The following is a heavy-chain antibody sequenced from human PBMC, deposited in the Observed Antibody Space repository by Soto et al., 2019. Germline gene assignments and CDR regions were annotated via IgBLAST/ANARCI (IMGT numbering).Heavy chain of an antibody. CDR1: GGTFSSNA. V-gene: IGHV1-69*12. CDR3: ARHPGGRGDYYGMDV. J-gene: IGHJ6*02. D-gene: IGHD2-15*01. Sequence: QVQLVQSGAEVKKPGSSVKVSCKASGGTFSSNAISWVRQAPGQGLEWMGGIIPIFGTANYAQKFQGRVTLTADESTSTAYMELSSLRSEDTAVYYGARHPGGRGDYYGMDVWGQGTTVTVSS. CDR2: IIPIFGTA.